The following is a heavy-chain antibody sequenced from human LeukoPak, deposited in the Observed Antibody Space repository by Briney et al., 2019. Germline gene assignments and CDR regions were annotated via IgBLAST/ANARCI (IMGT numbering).Heavy chain of an antibody. D-gene: IGHD3-22*01. V-gene: IGHV3-30*02. J-gene: IGHJ4*02. CDR2: IRNDGSDR. CDR3: AIYDNRGDFDY. Sequence: GGSLRLSCAASGFIFSDYGMHWVRQAPGKGLEWVAFIRNDGSDRDYGDSVKGRFIISRDSSKNTLFLQMNSLRPEDTGVYYCAIYDNRGDFDYWGQGTQVTVSA. CDR1: GFIFSDYG.